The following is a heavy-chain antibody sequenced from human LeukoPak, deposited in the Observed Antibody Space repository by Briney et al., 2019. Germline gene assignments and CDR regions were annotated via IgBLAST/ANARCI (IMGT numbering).Heavy chain of an antibody. J-gene: IGHJ6*02. CDR3: ARDNYPNGMDV. Sequence: GASVKVSCKASGYTFTSYDINWVRQATGQGLEWMGWINPNSGNTGYAQKFQGRVTMTRSTSINTAYLELSSLGSDDTAVYFCARDNYPNGMDVWGQGTTVTVSS. CDR1: GYTFTSYD. CDR2: INPNSGNT. D-gene: IGHD4-11*01. V-gene: IGHV1-8*01.